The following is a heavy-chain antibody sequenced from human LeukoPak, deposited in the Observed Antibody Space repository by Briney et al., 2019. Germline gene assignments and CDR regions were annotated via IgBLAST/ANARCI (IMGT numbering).Heavy chain of an antibody. CDR3: ARLFRAKSIAVAGTRKPNDY. V-gene: IGHV3-7*01. Sequence: GGSLRLSCAASGFTFSTYWMGWVRQAPGKGLEWVANIRQDGNEKYYVDSVKGRFTISRDNAKNSLYLQMNSLRAEDTAVYYCARLFRAKSIAVAGTRKPNDYWGQGTLVTVSS. D-gene: IGHD6-19*01. CDR2: IRQDGNEK. CDR1: GFTFSTYW. J-gene: IGHJ4*02.